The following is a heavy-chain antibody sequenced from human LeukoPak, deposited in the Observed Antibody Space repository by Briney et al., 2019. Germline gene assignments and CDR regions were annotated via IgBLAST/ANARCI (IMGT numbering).Heavy chain of an antibody. D-gene: IGHD3-16*01. CDR3: AKGLRTGVGPYMGYHYYMDV. CDR2: INQDGSEK. J-gene: IGHJ6*03. Sequence: GGSLRLSCAASGFPFSSHWLSWFRQSPGKGLEWVAHINQDGSEKYYVDSVKGRFTISRDNARNSQYLQMNSLRDEDTGVYYCAKGLRTGVGPYMGYHYYMDVWGKGATVTVSS. V-gene: IGHV3-7*03. CDR1: GFPFSSHW.